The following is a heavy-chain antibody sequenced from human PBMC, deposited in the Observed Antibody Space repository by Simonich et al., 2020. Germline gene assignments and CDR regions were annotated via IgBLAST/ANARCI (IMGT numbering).Heavy chain of an antibody. V-gene: IGHV4-39*02. CDR3: AREYSSSSDPYWYFDL. Sequence: QLQLQESGPGLVKPSETLSLTCTVSGGSISSSSYYWGWIRQPPGKGLEWIGSIYYNGNPYKNPSLKMRVTISVDTSKNQFSLKLSSVTAADTAVYYCAREYSSSSDPYWYFDLWGRGTLVTVSS. CDR2: IYYNGNP. J-gene: IGHJ2*01. D-gene: IGHD6-6*01. CDR1: GGSISSSSYY.